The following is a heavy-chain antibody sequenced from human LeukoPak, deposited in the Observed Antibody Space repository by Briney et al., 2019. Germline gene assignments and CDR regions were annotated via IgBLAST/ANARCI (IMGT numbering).Heavy chain of an antibody. CDR2: IYPNSGGT. V-gene: IGHV1-2*02. J-gene: IGHJ4*02. Sequence: GASVKVSCKASGYTFTGYYMHWVRQAPGQGLEWMGWIYPNSGGTNYAQKFQGRVTMTRDTSISTAYMELSRLRSDDTAVYYCARVEQLIAVAAHFDYWGQGTLVTVSS. CDR1: GYTFTGYY. CDR3: ARVEQLIAVAAHFDY. D-gene: IGHD6-19*01.